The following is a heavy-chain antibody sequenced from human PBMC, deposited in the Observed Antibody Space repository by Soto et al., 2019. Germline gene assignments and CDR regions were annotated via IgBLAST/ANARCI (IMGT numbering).Heavy chain of an antibody. V-gene: IGHV5-51*01. CDR2: IYPGDSDT. CDR1: GYSFTSYW. CDR3: ARFEYSSSSDRFYYYYGMDV. Sequence: GESLKISCKGSGYSFTSYWIGWVRQMPGKGLEWMGIIYPGDSDTRYSPSFQGQVTISADKSIGTAYLQWSSLKASDTAMYYCARFEYSSSSDRFYYYYGMDVWGQGTTVTVSS. J-gene: IGHJ6*02. D-gene: IGHD6-6*01.